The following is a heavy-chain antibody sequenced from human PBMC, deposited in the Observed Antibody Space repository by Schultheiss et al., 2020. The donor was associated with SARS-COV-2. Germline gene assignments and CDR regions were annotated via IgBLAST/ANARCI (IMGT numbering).Heavy chain of an antibody. V-gene: IGHV4-59*01. D-gene: IGHD4-11*01. Sequence: SETLSLTCTVSGGSISSYYWSWIRQPAGKGLEWIGYIYYSGSTNYNPSLKSRVTISVDTSKNQFSLKLSSVTAADTAVYYCASSPTEYYYYYYMDVWGKGTTVTVSS. CDR3: ASSPTEYYYYYYMDV. CDR2: IYYSGST. J-gene: IGHJ6*03. CDR1: GGSISSYY.